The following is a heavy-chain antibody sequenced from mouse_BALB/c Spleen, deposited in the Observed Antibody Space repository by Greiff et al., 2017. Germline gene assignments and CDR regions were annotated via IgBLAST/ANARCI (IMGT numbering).Heavy chain of an antibody. D-gene: IGHD1-1*01. V-gene: IGHV5-9-4*01. CDR3: AREENYYGSSCFAY. Sequence: DVKLVESGGGLVKPGGSLKLSCAASGFTFSSYAMSWVRQSPEKRLEWVAEISSGGSYTYYPDTVTGRFTISRDNARNILYLQMSSLRSEDTAMYYCAREENYYGSSCFAYWGQGTLVTVS. CDR2: ISSGGSYT. CDR1: GFTFSSYA. J-gene: IGHJ3*01.